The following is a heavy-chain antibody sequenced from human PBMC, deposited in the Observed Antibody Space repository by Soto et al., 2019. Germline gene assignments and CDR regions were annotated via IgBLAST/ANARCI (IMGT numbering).Heavy chain of an antibody. J-gene: IGHJ4*02. CDR1: GFTFSSYA. CDR2: ISGSGGST. D-gene: IGHD3-10*01. CDR3: AKFSPNYYGSGSYHTFVDY. V-gene: IGHV3-23*01. Sequence: GGSLRLSCAASGFTFSSYAMSWVRQAPGKGLEWVSAISGSGGSTYYADSVKGRFTISRDNSKNTLYLQMNSLRAEDTAVYYCAKFSPNYYGSGSYHTFVDYWGQGTLVTVSS.